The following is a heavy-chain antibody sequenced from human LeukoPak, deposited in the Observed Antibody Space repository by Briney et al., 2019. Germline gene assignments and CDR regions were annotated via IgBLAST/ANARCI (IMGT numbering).Heavy chain of an antibody. J-gene: IGHJ4*02. CDR2: INPNSGCT. Sequence: GASVKVSCKASGYTFTGYYMHWVRQAPGQGLEWMGGINPNSGCTNYAQKFQGRVTMTRYTSISTAYMEPSRLRSDDTAVYYCASTLRNYYDSSGYFDYWGQGPLVPVSS. CDR3: ASTLRNYYDSSGYFDY. V-gene: IGHV1-2*02. CDR1: GYTFTGYY. D-gene: IGHD3-22*01.